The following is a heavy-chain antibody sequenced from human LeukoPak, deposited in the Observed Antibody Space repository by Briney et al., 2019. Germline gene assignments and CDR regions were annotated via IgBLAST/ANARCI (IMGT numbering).Heavy chain of an antibody. D-gene: IGHD3-3*01. CDR1: GFTFSTYA. CDR3: AKAPGHDFWSDYVHFDY. CDR2: IRSSGGDST. V-gene: IGHV3-23*01. J-gene: IGHJ4*02. Sequence: GGSLRLSCAASGFTFSTYAMSWVRQAPGKGLEWVSAIRSSGGDSTYYADSVKGRFTISRDNSKNTLYLQMNSLRAEDTAAYYCAKAPGHDFWSDYVHFDYWGQGTLVTVSS.